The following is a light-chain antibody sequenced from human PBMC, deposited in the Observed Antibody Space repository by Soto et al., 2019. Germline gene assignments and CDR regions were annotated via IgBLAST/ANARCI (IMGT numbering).Light chain of an antibody. V-gene: IGLV2-14*01. CDR3: SSYTSSSPCV. CDR1: SSDVGGYKY. CDR2: EVS. J-gene: IGLJ1*01. Sequence: QSALTQPTPMSGSPGQSITISFTGTSSDVGGYKYVSWYQQYPGKAPKLMMYEVSNRPSGVSNRFSGSKSGNTASLTISGLQAEDEADYYCSSYTSSSPCVFGTGTKSPS.